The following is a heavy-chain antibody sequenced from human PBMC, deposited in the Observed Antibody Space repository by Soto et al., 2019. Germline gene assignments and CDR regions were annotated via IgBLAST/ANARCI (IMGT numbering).Heavy chain of an antibody. D-gene: IGHD2-15*01. CDR3: VRDGNKFGNWFDP. J-gene: IGHJ5*02. V-gene: IGHV3-21*01. CDR2: ISGGSDYI. CDR1: GVTFDSYS. Sequence: GGSLILSCAASGVTFDSYSMNWIRQAPGKGLEWVSSISGGSDYIYYADSVRGRFTISRDNSQKSLYLQMNSLRDEDTAIYYCVRDGNKFGNWFDPWGQGTLVTVSS.